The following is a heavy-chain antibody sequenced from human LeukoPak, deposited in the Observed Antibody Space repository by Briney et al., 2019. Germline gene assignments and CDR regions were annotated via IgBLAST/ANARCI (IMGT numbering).Heavy chain of an antibody. CDR2: ISDTGRLS. CDR1: GFTFSSSA. Sequence: GGSLRLSCAASGFTFSSSAMSWVRQAPGKGLEWVAAISDTGRLSYCADSVNGRFTISRDNSKNTLYLQMNSLRAEDTAVYYCARSPRLIVGAYFDYWGQGTLVTVSS. J-gene: IGHJ4*02. V-gene: IGHV3-23*01. CDR3: ARSPRLIVGAYFDY. D-gene: IGHD1-26*01.